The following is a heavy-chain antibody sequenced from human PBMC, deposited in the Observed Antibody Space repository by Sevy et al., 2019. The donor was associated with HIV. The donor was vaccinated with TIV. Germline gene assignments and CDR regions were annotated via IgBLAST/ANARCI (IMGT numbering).Heavy chain of an antibody. CDR3: ATEVDYSSSAFDY. V-gene: IGHV3-11*01. CDR1: GFTFSDYY. D-gene: IGHD6-6*01. Sequence: GESLRLSCAASGFTFSDYYMSWIRQAPGKGLEWVSYISSSGNTIYYADSVKGRFTISRDDAKNSVYLQMNSLRADDTAVYYCATEVDYSSSAFDYWGQGTLVTVSS. CDR2: ISSSGNTI. J-gene: IGHJ4*02.